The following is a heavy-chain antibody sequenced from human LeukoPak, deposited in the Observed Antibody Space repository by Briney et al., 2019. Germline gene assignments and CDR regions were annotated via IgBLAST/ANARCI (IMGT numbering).Heavy chain of an antibody. CDR3: ARIPGKGGYSYGYVDY. CDR1: GGSFSGYY. CDR2: INHSGST. V-gene: IGHV4-34*01. D-gene: IGHD5-18*01. Sequence: SETLSLTCAVYGGSFSGYYWSWIRQPPGKGLEWIGEINHSGSTNYNPSLKSRVTISVDTSKNQFSLKLSSVTAADTAVYYCARIPGKGGYSYGYVDYWGQGTLVTVSS. J-gene: IGHJ4*02.